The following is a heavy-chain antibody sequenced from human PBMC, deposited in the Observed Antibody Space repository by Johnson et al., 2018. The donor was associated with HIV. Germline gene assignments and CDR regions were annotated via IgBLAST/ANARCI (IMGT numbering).Heavy chain of an antibody. D-gene: IGHD6-13*01. CDR3: AKSSSAYAFDI. V-gene: IGHV3-30*18. Sequence: QVQLVESGGGAVQPGRSLRLSCAASGFTFSSYGMHWVRQAPGKGLEWVAVISYDGSNKYYADSVKGRFTISRDNSKNTLYLQMNSLRAEDTAVYYCAKSSSAYAFDIWGQGTMVTVSS. CDR2: ISYDGSNK. CDR1: GFTFSSYG. J-gene: IGHJ3*02.